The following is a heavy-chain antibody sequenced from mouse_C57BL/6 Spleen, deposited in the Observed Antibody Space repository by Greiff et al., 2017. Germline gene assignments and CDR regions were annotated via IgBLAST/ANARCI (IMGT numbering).Heavy chain of an antibody. CDR2: IDPSDSYT. CDR1: GYTFTSYW. D-gene: IGHD1-1*01. J-gene: IGHJ2*01. V-gene: IGHV1-69*01. CDR3: AIPLLLFYFDY. Sequence: QVQLQQPGAELVMPGASVKLSCKASGYTFTSYWLHWVKQRPGQGLEWIGEIDPSDSYTNYNQKFKGKSTLTVDKSSSTAYMPLSILTSEHSSVYYCAIPLLLFYFDYWGQGTTLTVSS.